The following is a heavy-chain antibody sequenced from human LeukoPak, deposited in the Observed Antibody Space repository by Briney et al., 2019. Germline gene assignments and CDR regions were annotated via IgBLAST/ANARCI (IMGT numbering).Heavy chain of an antibody. V-gene: IGHV1-24*01. CDR1: GYTLTELS. CDR3: AAGHLGSYAENYFDY. J-gene: IGHJ4*02. CDR2: FDPEDGET. Sequence: WASVKVSCKVSGYTLTELSMRWVRQAPGKGLEWMGGFDPEDGETIYAQKFQGRVTMTEDTSTDTAYMELSSLRSEDTAVYFCAAGHLGSYAENYFDYWGQGTLVTVSS. D-gene: IGHD1-26*01.